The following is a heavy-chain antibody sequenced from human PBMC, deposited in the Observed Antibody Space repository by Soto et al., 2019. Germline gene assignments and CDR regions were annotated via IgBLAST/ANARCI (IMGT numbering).Heavy chain of an antibody. Sequence: SETLPLTCTVSGGSFSSFYWSWIRQPPGKGLEWIGNVHFSGSTDYNPSLRSRVSISLDTSTNKFSLNLSSVTAADTAVYFCAREFGFEAAEFDYWGQGALVTVSS. D-gene: IGHD6-13*01. V-gene: IGHV4-59*01. J-gene: IGHJ4*02. CDR3: AREFGFEAAEFDY. CDR1: GGSFSSFY. CDR2: VHFSGST.